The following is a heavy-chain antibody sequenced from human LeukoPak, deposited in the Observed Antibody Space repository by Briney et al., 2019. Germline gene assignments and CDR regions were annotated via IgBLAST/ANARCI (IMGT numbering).Heavy chain of an antibody. CDR3: AKDDDWGRFKD. V-gene: IGHV3-21*04. CDR1: GFTFTTYS. J-gene: IGHJ1*01. CDR2: ISSGSSAI. Sequence: MPGGSLRLSCEASGFTFTTYSMTWVRQAPGKGLEWVSIISSGSSAIFSADALKGRFTISRDDAKNLLYLDMNSLRAEDTAVYYCAKDDDWGRFKDWGQGTLVTVSS. D-gene: IGHD3-16*01.